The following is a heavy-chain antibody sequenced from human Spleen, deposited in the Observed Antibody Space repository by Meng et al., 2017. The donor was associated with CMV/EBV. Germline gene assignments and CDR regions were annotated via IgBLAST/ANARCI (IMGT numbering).Heavy chain of an antibody. D-gene: IGHD6-13*01. CDR2: IYYGRST. Sequence: GSLRLSCTVTGGSISNNDYYWGWIRQPPGKGLEWIGSIYYGRSTYYNPALKSRVTISVDTSKNQFSLKLDSVTAADTAVYYCAREYSMWGKYFDHWGRGTLVTVSS. CDR1: GGSISNNDYY. J-gene: IGHJ4*02. CDR3: AREYSMWGKYFDH. V-gene: IGHV4-39*02.